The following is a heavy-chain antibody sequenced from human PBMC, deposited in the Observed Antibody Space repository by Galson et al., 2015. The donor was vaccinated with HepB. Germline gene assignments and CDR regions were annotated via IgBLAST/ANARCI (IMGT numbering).Heavy chain of an antibody. J-gene: IGHJ6*02. CDR3: ARVGRYDYVWGSYRYGMDV. V-gene: IGHV1-18*04. Sequence: SVKVSCKASGYTFTSYGISWVRQAPGQGLEWMGWISAYNGNTNYAQKLQGRVTMTTDTSTSTAYMELRSLRSDDTAVYYCARVGRYDYVWGSYRYGMDVWGQGTTVTVSS. CDR2: ISAYNGNT. D-gene: IGHD3-16*02. CDR1: GYTFTSYG.